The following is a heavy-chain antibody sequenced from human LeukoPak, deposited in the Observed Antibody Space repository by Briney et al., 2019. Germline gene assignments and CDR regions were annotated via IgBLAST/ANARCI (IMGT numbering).Heavy chain of an antibody. J-gene: IGHJ4*02. CDR1: GLTFSSFA. Sequence: GGSLRLSCAASGLTFSSFAMSWVRQAPGKGLEWVSAISGTGGSTSYADSVKGRFTISRDNSKNTLYLQMNSLRVEDSALYYCAKGGRSSPFDYWGQGTLVTVSS. D-gene: IGHD6-6*01. CDR3: AKGGRSSPFDY. V-gene: IGHV3-23*01. CDR2: ISGTGGST.